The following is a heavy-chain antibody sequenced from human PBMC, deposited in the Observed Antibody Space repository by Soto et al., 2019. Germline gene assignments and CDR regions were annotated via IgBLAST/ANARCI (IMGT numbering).Heavy chain of an antibody. D-gene: IGHD3-16*02. V-gene: IGHV1-3*01. CDR2: INAGNGNT. CDR3: ARDLGVWGSYRPDYYYYYYMDV. CDR1: GHTFTSYA. J-gene: IGHJ6*03. Sequence: VSVKVSCKASGHTFTSYAMHWVRQAPGQRLEWMGWINAGNGNTKYSQKFQGRVTITRDTSASTAYMELSSLRSEDTAVYYCARDLGVWGSYRPDYYYYYYMDVWGKGTTVTVSS.